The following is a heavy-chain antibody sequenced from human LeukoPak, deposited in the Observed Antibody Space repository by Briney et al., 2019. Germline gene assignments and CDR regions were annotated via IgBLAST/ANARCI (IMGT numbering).Heavy chain of an antibody. J-gene: IGHJ4*02. CDR2: IYPGDSAT. CDR3: ARPESDSSGWYELY. D-gene: IGHD6-19*01. Sequence: GESLKISCKGSGYIFTSYWTGWVRQTRGKGLEWMGIIYPGDSATRYSPSSQGQVTISTDKSISTAYLQWSSLKASDTAMYYCARPESDSSGWYELYWGQGTLVTVSS. V-gene: IGHV5-51*01. CDR1: GYIFTSYW.